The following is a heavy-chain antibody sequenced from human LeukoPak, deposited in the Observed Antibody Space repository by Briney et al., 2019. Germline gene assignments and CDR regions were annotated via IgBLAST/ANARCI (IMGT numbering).Heavy chain of an antibody. CDR1: GYTFTSYY. CDR2: INPSGGST. Sequence: GASVKVSCKASGYTFTSYYMHWVRQAPRQGLEWMGIINPSGGSTSYAQKFQGRVTMTRDMSTSTVYMELSSLRSEDTAVYYCARDHGSATSDPTDNWFDPWGQGTLVTVSS. J-gene: IGHJ5*02. V-gene: IGHV1-46*01. CDR3: ARDHGSATSDPTDNWFDP.